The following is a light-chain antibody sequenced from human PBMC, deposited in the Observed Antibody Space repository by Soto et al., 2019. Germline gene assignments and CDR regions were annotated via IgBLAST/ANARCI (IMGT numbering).Light chain of an antibody. CDR2: WGS. CDR3: QQGYRSPFT. CDR1: QSLFFTSNKKNS. V-gene: IGKV4-1*01. J-gene: IGKJ2*01. Sequence: DIVLTQSPASLDVSLGERVTINCKSSQSLFFTSNKKNSLAWYQQKPGQPPKLIIYWGSSRESGVPARFRGAGSATDFTLTFSSLQAEDVAVYYCQQGYRSPFTFGQGTKVGIK.